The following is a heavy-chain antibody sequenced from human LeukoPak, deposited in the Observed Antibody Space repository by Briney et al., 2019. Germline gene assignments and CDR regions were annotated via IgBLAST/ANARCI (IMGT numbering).Heavy chain of an antibody. Sequence: PGGSLRLSCAASGFTVSSNYMSWVRQAPGKGLEWVSAISGSGGSTYYADSVKGRFTISRDNSKNTLYLQMNSLRAEDTAVYYCAKDLIGELYYFDYWGQGTLVTVSS. CDR3: AKDLIGELYYFDY. CDR1: GFTVSSNY. D-gene: IGHD1-26*01. V-gene: IGHV3-23*01. CDR2: ISGSGGST. J-gene: IGHJ4*02.